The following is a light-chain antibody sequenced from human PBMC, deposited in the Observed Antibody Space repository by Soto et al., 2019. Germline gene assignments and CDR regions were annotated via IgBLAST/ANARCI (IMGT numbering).Light chain of an antibody. CDR2: GVS. J-gene: IGKJ4*01. CDR3: QQYENWPQLT. V-gene: IGKV3-15*01. CDR1: QSVGAD. Sequence: IVLTQSPATLSVSPGERATLSCRASQSVGADLAWYQRKPGQAPRLLIYGVSSRAPGIPARFSGSGSGTEFTLTISSLQSEDFAVYYCQQYENWPQLTFGGGTKVEIK.